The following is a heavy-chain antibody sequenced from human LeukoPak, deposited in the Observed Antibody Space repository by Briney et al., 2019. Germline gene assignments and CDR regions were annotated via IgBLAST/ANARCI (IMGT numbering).Heavy chain of an antibody. CDR2: ITDSGGTT. J-gene: IGHJ3*02. Sequence: GGSLRLSCAASGFTFSSYAMSWVRQAPGRGLEWVSAITDSGGTTYYADSVKGRFTISRDNSKNTLYLQMNSLRAEDTALYYCAKGDHYDTSGYDAFDIWGQGTMVTVSS. CDR1: GFTFSSYA. D-gene: IGHD3-22*01. CDR3: AKGDHYDTSGYDAFDI. V-gene: IGHV3-23*01.